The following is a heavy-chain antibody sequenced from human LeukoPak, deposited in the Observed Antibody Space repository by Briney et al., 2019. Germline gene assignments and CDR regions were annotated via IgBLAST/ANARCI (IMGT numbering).Heavy chain of an antibody. D-gene: IGHD5-24*01. V-gene: IGHV5-51*01. CDR1: GYSFTSYW. CDR3: ARVEMATDLGGFDY. J-gene: IGHJ4*02. Sequence: GESLKISCEGSGYSFTSYWIGWARQMPGKGLEWMGIIYPGDSDTRYSPSFQGQVTISADKSISTAYLQSSSLKASDTAMYYCARVEMATDLGGFDYWGQGTLVTVSS. CDR2: IYPGDSDT.